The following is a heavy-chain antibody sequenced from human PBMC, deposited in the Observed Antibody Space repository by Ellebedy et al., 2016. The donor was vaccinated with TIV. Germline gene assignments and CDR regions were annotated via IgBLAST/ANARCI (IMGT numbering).Heavy chain of an antibody. V-gene: IGHV3-23*01. Sequence: PGGSLRLSCAASGFTFSNYAMSWVRQARGKGLEWVSGFGVSGDGTYYADSVKGRFTISRDNSKKTLYLQMNSLRPEDTAIYYCARDRGVGGAFDVWGRGTMVSVSS. CDR2: FGVSGDGT. CDR3: ARDRGVGGAFDV. CDR1: GFTFSNYA. D-gene: IGHD2-8*02. J-gene: IGHJ3*01.